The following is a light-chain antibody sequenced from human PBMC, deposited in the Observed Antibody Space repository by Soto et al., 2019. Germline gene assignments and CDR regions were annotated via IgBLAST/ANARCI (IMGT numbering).Light chain of an antibody. J-gene: IGLJ1*01. CDR2: EVS. Sequence: QSALTQPPSVSGSPGQSVTISCTGSSSDVGSYNRVSWHQQPAGTAPKLMIYEVSYRPSGVPNRFSGYKSGNAASLNISGLQAEDEADYYCSLYTSSSTYVFGTGTKVTVL. CDR3: SLYTSSSTYV. CDR1: SSDVGSYNR. V-gene: IGLV2-18*01.